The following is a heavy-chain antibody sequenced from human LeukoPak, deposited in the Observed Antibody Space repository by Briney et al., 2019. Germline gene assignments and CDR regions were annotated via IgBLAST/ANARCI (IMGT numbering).Heavy chain of an antibody. CDR1: GYTFTSYD. Sequence: ASVKVSCKASGYTFTSYDFNWVRQATGRRPEWMGWMSPNSGDTGYAQKFQDRVTMTRNTSISTAYMELSSLRSDDTAVYYCARGPPDWGYDYWGPGTLVTVSS. CDR2: MSPNSGDT. D-gene: IGHD7-27*01. CDR3: ARGPPDWGYDY. V-gene: IGHV1-8*01. J-gene: IGHJ4*02.